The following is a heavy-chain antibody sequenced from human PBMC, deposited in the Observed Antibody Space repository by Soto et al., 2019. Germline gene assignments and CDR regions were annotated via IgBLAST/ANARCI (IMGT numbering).Heavy chain of an antibody. D-gene: IGHD3-16*01. CDR2: VIPMFLKS. J-gene: IGHJ4*02. Sequence: PAKVSCKASGGTFDSYSIFWVRQAHGQGLEWMGGVIPMFLKSNYAQKFQGRVTITADKSTNTVYMEMNSLKSEDTAVYYCVRGGGEMANPPPYLYWGQGTQVNVSS. CDR3: VRGGGEMANPPPYLY. CDR1: GGTFDSYS. V-gene: IGHV1-69*06.